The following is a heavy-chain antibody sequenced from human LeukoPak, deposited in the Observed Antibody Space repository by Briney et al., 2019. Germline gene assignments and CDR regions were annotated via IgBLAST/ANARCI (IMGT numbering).Heavy chain of an antibody. J-gene: IGHJ4*02. CDR1: GFTFSSYA. Sequence: PGGSLRLSCAASGFTFSSYAMSWVRQAPGKGLEWVSVSVISGSGGVSGGSTYYADSGKGLFTISRDDSKNTLYLQMNNLRVEDTAVYYCAKHRSGIAASGSNYWGQGTLVSVSS. CDR3: AKHRSGIAASGSNY. CDR2: ISGSGGVSGGST. D-gene: IGHD6-13*01. V-gene: IGHV3-23*01.